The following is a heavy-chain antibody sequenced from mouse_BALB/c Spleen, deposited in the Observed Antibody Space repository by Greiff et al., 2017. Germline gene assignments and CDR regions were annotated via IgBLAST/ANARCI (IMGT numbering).Heavy chain of an antibody. CDR1: GYSITSDYA. CDR3: ARGEGLYYAMDY. CDR2: ISYSGST. V-gene: IGHV3-2*02. Sequence: EVMLVESGPGLVKPSQSLSLTCTVTGYSITSDYAWNWIRQFPGNKLEWMGYISYSGSTSYNPSLKSRISITRDTSKNQFFLQLNSVTTEDTATYYCARGEGLYYAMDYWGQGTSVTVSS. J-gene: IGHJ4*01. D-gene: IGHD3-1*01.